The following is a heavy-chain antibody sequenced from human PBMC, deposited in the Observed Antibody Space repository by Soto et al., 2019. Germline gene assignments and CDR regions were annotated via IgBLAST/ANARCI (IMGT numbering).Heavy chain of an antibody. V-gene: IGHV3-9*01. Sequence: GGSLRLSCAASGFTFDDYAMHWVRQAPGKGLEWVSGISWNSGSIGYADSVKGRFTISRDNAKNSLFLQINSLRAEDTAVYYCARAPFDYWGRGTLVTVSS. CDR2: ISWNSGSI. CDR3: ARAPFDY. J-gene: IGHJ4*02. CDR1: GFTFDDYA.